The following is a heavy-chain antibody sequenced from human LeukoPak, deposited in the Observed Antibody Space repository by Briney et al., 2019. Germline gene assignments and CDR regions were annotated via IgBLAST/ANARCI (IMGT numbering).Heavy chain of an antibody. V-gene: IGHV3-30*18. J-gene: IGHJ4*02. CDR2: ISYDGSNK. D-gene: IGHD3-10*01. CDR3: AKIGLWFGELFYFDY. CDR1: GFTFSSYG. Sequence: GGSLRVSRAASGFTFSSYGMHWVRQAPGKGLEWVAVISYDGSNKYYADSVKGRFTISRDNSKNTLYLQMNSLRAEDTAVYYCAKIGLWFGELFYFDYWGQGTLVTVSS.